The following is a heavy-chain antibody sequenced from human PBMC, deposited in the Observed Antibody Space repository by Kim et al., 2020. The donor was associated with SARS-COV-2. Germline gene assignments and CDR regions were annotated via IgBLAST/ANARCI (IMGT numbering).Heavy chain of an antibody. J-gene: IGHJ3*02. Sequence: ASVNVSCKTSGYRFTNNKVHWVRQAPAQGLEWMAIITSIDGFTAYARHLQDRLIVTRDTSTSTVYMALSSQRSDDTAVYYCAWDDIDWAFDIWGRGTMVTVSS. CDR2: ITSIDGFT. D-gene: IGHD2-15*01. CDR3: AWDDIDWAFDI. CDR1: GYRFTNNK. V-gene: IGHV1-46*04.